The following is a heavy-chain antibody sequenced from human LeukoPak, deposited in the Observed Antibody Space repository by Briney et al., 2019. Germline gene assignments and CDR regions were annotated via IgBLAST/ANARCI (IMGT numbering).Heavy chain of an antibody. D-gene: IGHD3-10*01. V-gene: IGHV3-7*01. CDR2: IKTDGSQK. CDR3: ARDWDGSGTVFDL. CDR1: GFTFRNYW. J-gene: IGHJ5*02. Sequence: EGSLRLSCAASGFTFRNYWMSWVRQAPGKGLEWVANIKTDGSQKYYVDSVGGRFAIYRDNAKSSLYLQMNSLRVEDTAVYHCARDWDGSGTVFDLWGQGTLVTVSS.